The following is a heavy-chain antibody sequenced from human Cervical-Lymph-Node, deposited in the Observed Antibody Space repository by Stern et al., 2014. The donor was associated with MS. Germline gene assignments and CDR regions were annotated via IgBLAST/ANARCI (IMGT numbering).Heavy chain of an antibody. V-gene: IGHV4-31*01. CDR2: LHHTGRN. D-gene: IGHD4-17*01. CDR3: ARIEWDVHGDYGKGRQYSFDS. Sequence: QVQLQESGPGLEKPSETLSLTCTVSGGSVSSGGYYWRWIRQHPGKGREGIGYLHHTGRNYYNPSLKRLASMALDKIHHDSPLKMSSVTAADTAVYSCARIEWDVHGDYGKGRQYSFDSWGQGTLVTVSS. CDR1: GGSVSSGGYY. J-gene: IGHJ4*02.